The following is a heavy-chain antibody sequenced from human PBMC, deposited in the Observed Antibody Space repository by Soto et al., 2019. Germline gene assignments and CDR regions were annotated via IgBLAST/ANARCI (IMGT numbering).Heavy chain of an antibody. CDR2: ISYDGSNK. J-gene: IGHJ3*02. Sequence: QVQLVESGGGVVQPGRSLRLSCAASGFAFSSYAMHWVRQAPGKGLEWVAVISYDGSNKYYADSVKGRFTISRDNSKNTLYLQMNSLRAEDTAVYYCARVCVVVASSDAFDIWGQGTMVTVSS. V-gene: IGHV3-30-3*01. D-gene: IGHD2-15*01. CDR1: GFAFSSYA. CDR3: ARVCVVVASSDAFDI.